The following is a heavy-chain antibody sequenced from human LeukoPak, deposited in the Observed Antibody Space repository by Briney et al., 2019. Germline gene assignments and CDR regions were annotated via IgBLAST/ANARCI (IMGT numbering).Heavy chain of an antibody. CDR3: AGPGYSYGYWYFDY. CDR2: IIPIFGIA. D-gene: IGHD5-18*01. Sequence: SVKVSCKASGGTFSSYAISWVRQAPGQGLEWMGRIIPIFGIANYAQKFQGRVTITADKSTSTAYMELSSLRSEDTAVYYCAGPGYSYGYWYFDYWGQGTLVTVSS. J-gene: IGHJ4*02. CDR1: GGTFSSYA. V-gene: IGHV1-69*04.